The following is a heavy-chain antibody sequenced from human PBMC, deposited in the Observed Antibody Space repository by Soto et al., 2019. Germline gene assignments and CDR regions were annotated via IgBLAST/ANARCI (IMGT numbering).Heavy chain of an antibody. D-gene: IGHD7-27*01. V-gene: IGHV1-69*01. CDR2: IVPMNGSP. Sequence: QVQLVQSGEEVKKPVSSVRVSCKASGGMFYSSAINWVRQAPGHGLEWMGGIVPMNGSPKYAQGFLGRVTHSADASATTAYMDLSGLKPQDTVVYYCSLAPNWTYPLGRSWGRGTQVTVSS. CDR3: SLAPNWTYPLGRS. CDR1: GGMFYSSA. J-gene: IGHJ5*02.